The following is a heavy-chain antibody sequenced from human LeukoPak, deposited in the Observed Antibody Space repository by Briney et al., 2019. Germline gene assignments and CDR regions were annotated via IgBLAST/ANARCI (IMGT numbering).Heavy chain of an antibody. CDR2: ITGGGGST. J-gene: IGHJ4*01. Sequence: GGSLRLSCAASGFTFNTYAMTWVRQAPGKGLEWVSCITGGGGSTYYADSVKGRFTISRDNSKNTLYLQMDSLRAEDSAVYFWAKGGFSTPGSFRGQGTLV. CDR1: GFTFNTYA. CDR3: AKGGFSTPGSF. V-gene: IGHV3-23*01. D-gene: IGHD3/OR15-3a*01.